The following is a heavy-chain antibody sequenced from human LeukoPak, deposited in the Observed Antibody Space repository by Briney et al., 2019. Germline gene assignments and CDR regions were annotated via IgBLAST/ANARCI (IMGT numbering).Heavy chain of an antibody. Sequence: GGSLRLSCAASGFTFSSYSMNWVRQAPGKGLEWVSSISSSSSYIYYADSVKGRFTISRDNAMNSLYLQMNSLRAEDTAVYYCARGVGSLGYFDYWGQGTLVTVSS. CDR3: ARGVGSLGYFDY. CDR1: GFTFSSYS. V-gene: IGHV3-21*01. CDR2: ISSSSSYI. D-gene: IGHD2-15*01. J-gene: IGHJ4*02.